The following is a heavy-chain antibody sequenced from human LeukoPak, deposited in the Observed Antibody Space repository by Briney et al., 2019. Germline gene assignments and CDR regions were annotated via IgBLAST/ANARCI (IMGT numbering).Heavy chain of an antibody. J-gene: IGHJ4*02. Sequence: SQTLSLTCAISGDSVSSNSAAWSWIRQSPSRGLEWLGRTYYRSKWYNDYAVSVKSRITINPDTSKNQFSLQLNSVTPEDTAVYYCARMRLGYCSGGSCYGTFDYWGQGTLVTVSS. CDR3: ARMRLGYCSGGSCYGTFDY. CDR2: TYYRSKWYN. CDR1: GDSVSSNSAA. V-gene: IGHV6-1*01. D-gene: IGHD2-15*01.